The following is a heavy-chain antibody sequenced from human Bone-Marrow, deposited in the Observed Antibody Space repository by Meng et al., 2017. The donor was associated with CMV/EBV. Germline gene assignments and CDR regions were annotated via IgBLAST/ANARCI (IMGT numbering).Heavy chain of an antibody. V-gene: IGHV4-61*01. J-gene: IGHJ6*02. CDR3: ARGPRIDNVTPPPLYYYYGMDV. CDR2: IYYSGST. CDR1: GGFVSSGCYY. D-gene: IGHD1-26*01. Sequence: SSTLSLTFTVAGGFVSSGCYYLSWIRQPPGKGLEWIGYIYYSGSTNYNPSLKSRVTISVDTSKNQFSLKLSSVTAADSAVYYCARGPRIDNVTPPPLYYYYGMDVWGQRTTVTVSS.